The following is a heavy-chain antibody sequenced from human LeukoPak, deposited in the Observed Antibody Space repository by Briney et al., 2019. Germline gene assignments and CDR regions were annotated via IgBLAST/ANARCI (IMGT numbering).Heavy chain of an antibody. D-gene: IGHD1-26*01. Sequence: GRSLRLSCAASGFTFDDYAMHWVRQAPGKGLEWVSGISWNSGRIGYADSVKGRFTISRDNAKNSLYLQMNSLRAEDTALYYCAKDMGLRYSGSPGSFDYWGQGTLVTVSS. CDR2: ISWNSGRI. J-gene: IGHJ4*02. CDR1: GFTFDDYA. CDR3: AKDMGLRYSGSPGSFDY. V-gene: IGHV3-9*01.